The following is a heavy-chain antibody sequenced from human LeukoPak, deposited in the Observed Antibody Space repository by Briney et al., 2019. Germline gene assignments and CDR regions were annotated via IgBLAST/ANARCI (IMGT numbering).Heavy chain of an antibody. CDR3: ARATSSSWPDAFDI. V-gene: IGHV1-2*02. D-gene: IGHD6-13*01. CDR1: GYTFTGYY. Sequence: ASVKVSCKASGYTFTGYYMHWVRQAPGQGLEWMGWINPNSGGTNYAQKFQCRVTMTRDTSISTAYMELSRLRSDDTAVYYCARATSSSWPDAFDIWGQGTMVTVSS. J-gene: IGHJ3*02. CDR2: INPNSGGT.